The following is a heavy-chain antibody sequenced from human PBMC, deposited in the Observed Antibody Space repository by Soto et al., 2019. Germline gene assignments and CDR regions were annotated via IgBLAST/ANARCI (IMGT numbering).Heavy chain of an antibody. CDR1: GFTFSSYG. Sequence: ESGGGVVQPGRSLRLSCAASGFTFSSYGMHWVRQAPGKGLEWVAVIWYDGSNKYYADSVKGRFTISRDNSKNTLYLQMNSLRAEDTAVYYCAREHFSGSYYDYWGQGTLVTVSS. J-gene: IGHJ4*02. CDR3: AREHFSGSYYDY. CDR2: IWYDGSNK. V-gene: IGHV3-33*01. D-gene: IGHD1-26*01.